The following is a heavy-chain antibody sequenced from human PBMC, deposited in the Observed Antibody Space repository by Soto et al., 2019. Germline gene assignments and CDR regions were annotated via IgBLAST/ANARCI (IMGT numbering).Heavy chain of an antibody. J-gene: IGHJ4*02. V-gene: IGHV4-39*01. CDR3: ARIIIAARFFDY. CDR2: IYYSGST. Sequence: SETLSLTCTVSGGSISSSSYYWGWIRQPPGKGLEWIGSIYYSGSTYYNPSLKSRVTISVDTSKNQFPLKLSSVTAADTAVYYCARIIIAARFFDYWGQGTLVTVSS. CDR1: GGSISSSSYY. D-gene: IGHD6-6*01.